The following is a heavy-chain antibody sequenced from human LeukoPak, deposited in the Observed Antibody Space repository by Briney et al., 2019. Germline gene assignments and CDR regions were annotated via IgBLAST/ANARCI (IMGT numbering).Heavy chain of an antibody. CDR1: GGTFSSYA. J-gene: IGHJ4*02. V-gene: IGHV1-69*13. CDR3: ARVYDRGPYYFDY. D-gene: IGHD3-22*01. CDR2: IIPIFGTA. Sequence: ASVKVSCKASGGTFSSYAISWVRQAPGQGLEWMGWIIPIFGTANYAQKFQGRVTITADESTSTAYMELSSLRSEDTAVYYCARVYDRGPYYFDYWGQGTLVTVSS.